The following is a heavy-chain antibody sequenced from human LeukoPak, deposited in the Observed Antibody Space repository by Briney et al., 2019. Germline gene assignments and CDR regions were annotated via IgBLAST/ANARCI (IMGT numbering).Heavy chain of an antibody. CDR3: ARDFSGTYYFDY. CDR1: GGSISNYY. D-gene: IGHD1-26*01. CDR2: VYYSGST. J-gene: IGHJ4*02. V-gene: IGHV4-59*01. Sequence: SETLSLTCTVSGGSISNYYWTWIRQPPGKGLEWIAYVYYSGSTNYNPSLKSRVTISVDTSKNQFSLKLTSVTAADTAVYYCARDFSGTYYFDYWGQGTLVTVSS.